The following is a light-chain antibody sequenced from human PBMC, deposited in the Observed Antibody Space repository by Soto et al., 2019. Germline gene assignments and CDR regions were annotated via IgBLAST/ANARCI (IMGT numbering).Light chain of an antibody. J-gene: IGKJ1*01. V-gene: IGKV2-28*01. CDR1: QSPLHSNGYNY. CDR2: LGS. Sequence: DIVMTQSPLSLPVTPGEPASISCRSSQSPLHSNGYNYLDWYLQKPGQSPQLLIYLGSNRASGVPDRFSGSGSGTDFTLKISRVEAEDVGVYYCMQALQTPATFGQGTKVEIK. CDR3: MQALQTPAT.